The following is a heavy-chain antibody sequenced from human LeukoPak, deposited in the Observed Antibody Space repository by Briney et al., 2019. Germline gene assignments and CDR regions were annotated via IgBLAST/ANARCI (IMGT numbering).Heavy chain of an antibody. Sequence: PGGSLRLSCAASALTFSSYAMSWVRQAPGKGLEWVSAISGSGGSTYYADSVKGRFTISRDNSKNTLYLQMNSLRAEDTAVYYCAKDDSSGYYSHFDYWGQGTLVTVSS. CDR1: ALTFSSYA. CDR2: ISGSGGST. J-gene: IGHJ4*02. V-gene: IGHV3-23*01. D-gene: IGHD3-22*01. CDR3: AKDDSSGYYSHFDY.